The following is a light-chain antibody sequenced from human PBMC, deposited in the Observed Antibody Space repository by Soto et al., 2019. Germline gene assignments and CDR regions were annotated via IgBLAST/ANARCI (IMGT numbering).Light chain of an antibody. CDR1: GSDIGGYNY. J-gene: IGLJ3*02. CDR3: SSYTAWATGV. Sequence: QSALTQPASVSGSPGQSITISCTGTGSDIGGYNYVSWYQQRPGKAPQLMIYEATDRPSGVSNRFSGSKSGNTASLTISGLQAEDEADYYCSSYTAWATGVFGGGTKLTVL. V-gene: IGLV2-14*01. CDR2: EAT.